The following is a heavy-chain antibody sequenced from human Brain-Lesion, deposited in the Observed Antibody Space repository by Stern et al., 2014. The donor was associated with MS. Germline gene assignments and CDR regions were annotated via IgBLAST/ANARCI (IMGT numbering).Heavy chain of an antibody. Sequence: QVQLVQSGAEVKKPGASVKVSCKVSGYTLTELSMHWVRQAPRTGLEWMGGFDAEDGETIYAQKFQGRVTMTEDTSTDTAYMELSSLRSEDTAVYYCATLSPGAGGNYYRHFDYWGQGTLVTVSS. CDR3: ATLSPGAGGNYYRHFDY. CDR1: GYTLTELS. J-gene: IGHJ4*02. CDR2: FDAEDGET. D-gene: IGHD1-26*01. V-gene: IGHV1-24*01.